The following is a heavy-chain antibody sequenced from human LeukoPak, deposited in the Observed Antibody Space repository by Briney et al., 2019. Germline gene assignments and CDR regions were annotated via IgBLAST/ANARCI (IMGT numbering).Heavy chain of an antibody. J-gene: IGHJ5*02. CDR1: GGSISSSSYY. CDR2: IYHSGST. V-gene: IGHV4-39*07. Sequence: SETLSLTCTVSGGSISSSSYYWGWIRQPPGKGLEWIGSIYHSGSTYYNPSLKSRVTISVDRSKNQFSLKLSSVTAADTAVYYCARGGYYGSGSYDTNWFDPWGQGTLVTVSS. D-gene: IGHD3-10*01. CDR3: ARGGYYGSGSYDTNWFDP.